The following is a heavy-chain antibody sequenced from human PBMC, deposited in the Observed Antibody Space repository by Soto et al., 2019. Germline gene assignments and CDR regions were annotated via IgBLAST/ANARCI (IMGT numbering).Heavy chain of an antibody. J-gene: IGHJ6*02. CDR3: ARTYDSSGYYPADYYYYGMDV. V-gene: IGHV1-69*13. D-gene: IGHD3-22*01. CDR2: IIPIFGTA. CDR1: GGTFSSYA. Sequence: SVKGYCKASGGTFSSYAISWVRQAPGQGLEWMGGIIPIFGTANYAQKFQGRVTITADESTSTAYMELSSLRSEDTAVYYCARTYDSSGYYPADYYYYGMDVWGQGTTVTVSS.